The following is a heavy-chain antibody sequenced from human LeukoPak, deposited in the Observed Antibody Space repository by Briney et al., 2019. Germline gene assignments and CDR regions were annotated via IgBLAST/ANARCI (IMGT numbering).Heavy chain of an antibody. D-gene: IGHD3-22*01. J-gene: IGHJ4*02. Sequence: SETLSLTCAVSGYSISSGYYWGWIRQPPGKGLEWIGSIYHSGSTYYNPSLKSRATISVDTSKNQFSLKLSSVTAADTAVYYCARQTPSSGYYWGQGTLVTVSS. V-gene: IGHV4-38-2*01. CDR2: IYHSGST. CDR3: ARQTPSSGYY. CDR1: GYSISSGYY.